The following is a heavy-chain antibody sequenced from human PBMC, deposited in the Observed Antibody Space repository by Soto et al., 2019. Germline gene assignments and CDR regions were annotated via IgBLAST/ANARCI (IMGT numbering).Heavy chain of an antibody. CDR2: IWYDGSNK. D-gene: IGHD3-3*01. CDR1: GFTFSSYG. Sequence: GGSLRLSCAASGFTFSSYGMHWVRQAPGKGLEWVAVIWYDGSNKYYADSVKGRFTISRDNSKNTLYLQMNSLRAEDTAVYYCARGVFLEWLFDYWGQGTLVTLSS. J-gene: IGHJ4*02. V-gene: IGHV3-33*01. CDR3: ARGVFLEWLFDY.